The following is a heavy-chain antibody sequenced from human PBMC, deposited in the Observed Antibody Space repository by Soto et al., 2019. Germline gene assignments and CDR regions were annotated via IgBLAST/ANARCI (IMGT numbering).Heavy chain of an antibody. CDR1: GFTFSSYD. CDR2: ISGSGGST. J-gene: IGHJ3*02. Sequence: EVQLLESGGGLVQPGGSLRLSCEVSGFTFSSYDMNWVRQAPDKGLEWVSTISGSGGSTYYADSVKGRFTISRDNSKNTLYLQMNSLRAEDTAVYYCAGAFDIWGQGTMVTVSS. V-gene: IGHV3-23*01. CDR3: AGAFDI.